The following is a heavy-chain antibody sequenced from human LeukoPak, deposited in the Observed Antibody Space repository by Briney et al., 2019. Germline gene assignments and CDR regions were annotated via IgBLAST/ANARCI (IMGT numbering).Heavy chain of an antibody. Sequence: GGSLRLSCAASGFTFSSYAMSWVHQAPGKGLEWVSAISGSGGSTYYADSVKGRFTISRDNSKNTLYLQMNSLRAEDTAVYYCAKCYDFWSGPFDYWGQGTLVTVSS. CDR2: ISGSGGST. V-gene: IGHV3-23*01. CDR1: GFTFSSYA. D-gene: IGHD3-3*01. CDR3: AKCYDFWSGPFDY. J-gene: IGHJ4*02.